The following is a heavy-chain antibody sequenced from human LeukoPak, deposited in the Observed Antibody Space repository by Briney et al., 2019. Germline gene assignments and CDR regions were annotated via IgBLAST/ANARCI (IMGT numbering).Heavy chain of an antibody. CDR2: IKQDGSEK. D-gene: IGHD6-13*01. Sequence: PGGSLRLSCAASGFTFSSYWMSWVRQAPGKGLEWVANIKQDGSEKYYVDSVKGRYTISRDNAKNSLYLQMNSLRAEDTAVHYCARDPSIAAAGTVDYWGQGTLVTVSS. CDR1: GFTFSSYW. CDR3: ARDPSIAAAGTVDY. J-gene: IGHJ4*02. V-gene: IGHV3-7*01.